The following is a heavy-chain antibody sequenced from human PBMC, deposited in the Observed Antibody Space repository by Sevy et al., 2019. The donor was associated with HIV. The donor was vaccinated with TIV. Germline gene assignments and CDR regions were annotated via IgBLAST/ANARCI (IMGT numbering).Heavy chain of an antibody. CDR2: ISYDGSNK. J-gene: IGHJ4*02. CDR1: GFTFSSYA. CDR3: ARDGHTAMALDY. V-gene: IGHV3-30*04. D-gene: IGHD5-18*01. Sequence: GESLKISCAASGFTFSSYAMHWVRQAPGKGLEWVAVISYDGSNKYYADSVKGRFTISRDNSKNTLYLQMNSLRAEDTAVYYCARDGHTAMALDYWGQGTLVTVSS.